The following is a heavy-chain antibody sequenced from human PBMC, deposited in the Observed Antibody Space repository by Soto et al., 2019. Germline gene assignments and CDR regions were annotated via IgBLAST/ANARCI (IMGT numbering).Heavy chain of an antibody. V-gene: IGHV4-59*12. CDR1: GGPMSNYY. CDR3: ARAIDFDY. Sequence: QVQLQESGAGLVKPSETLSLTCTVSGGPMSNYYWSWIRQPPGKGLEWIGYIYNNGVTNYNPSLKSRVTISVDTSKNHFSLYLRSVTAADTAVYYCARAIDFDYWGQGTLVTVSS. CDR2: IYNNGVT. J-gene: IGHJ4*02.